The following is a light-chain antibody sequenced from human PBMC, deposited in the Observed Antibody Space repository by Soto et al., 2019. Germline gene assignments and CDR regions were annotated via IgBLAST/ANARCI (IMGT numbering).Light chain of an antibody. CDR2: DAS. CDR1: QSISSW. V-gene: IGKV1-5*01. Sequence: DIQMTQSPSTLSASVGDRVTITCRASQSISSWLAWYQQKPGKAPKLLIYDASSLESGVPSRFSGSGSGTKFTLTIISLQPDDFATYYCQQYNSLWTFGQGTKVDIK. CDR3: QQYNSLWT. J-gene: IGKJ1*01.